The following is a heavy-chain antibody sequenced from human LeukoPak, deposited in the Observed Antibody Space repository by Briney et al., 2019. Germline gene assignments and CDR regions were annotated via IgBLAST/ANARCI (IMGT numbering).Heavy chain of an antibody. J-gene: IGHJ3*02. CDR1: GGSINSGDYY. CDR3: ARDSATVVTDDAFDI. V-gene: IGHV4-30-4*08. D-gene: IGHD4-23*01. Sequence: SQTLSLTCTVSGGSINSGDYYWSWIRQPPGKGLEWFGYIYYSGSTYYNPSIKSRVTISVDTSNNQFSLKLSSVTAADTAVYYCARDSATVVTDDAFDIWGKGTMVTVSS. CDR2: IYYSGST.